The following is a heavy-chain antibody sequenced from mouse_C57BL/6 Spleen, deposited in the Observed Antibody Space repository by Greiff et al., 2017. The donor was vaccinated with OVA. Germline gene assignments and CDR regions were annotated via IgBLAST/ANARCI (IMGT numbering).Heavy chain of an antibody. V-gene: IGHV5-17*01. J-gene: IGHJ4*01. CDR1: GFTFSDYG. CDR2: ISSGSSTI. CDR3: AMRGSSYGYYAMDY. D-gene: IGHD1-1*01. Sequence: EVMLVESGGGLVKPGGSLKLSCAASGFTFSDYGMHWVRQAPEKGLEWVAYISSGSSTIYYADTVKGRFTISRDNAKNTLFLQMTSLRSEDTAMYYCAMRGSSYGYYAMDYWGQGTSVTVSS.